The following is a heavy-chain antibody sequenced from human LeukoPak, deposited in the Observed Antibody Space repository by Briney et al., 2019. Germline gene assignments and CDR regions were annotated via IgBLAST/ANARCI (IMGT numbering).Heavy chain of an antibody. CDR1: GYSFTSYW. J-gene: IGHJ5*02. D-gene: IGHD3-10*01. Sequence: PGESLKISCKGSGYSFTSYWIGWVRQMPGKGLEWMGIIYPGDSDTRYSPSFQGQVTISADKSISTAYLQWSSLKASDTAMYYCARHLGHYGSGSSWFDPWGQGTLVTVSS. CDR2: IYPGDSDT. CDR3: ARHLGHYGSGSSWFDP. V-gene: IGHV5-51*01.